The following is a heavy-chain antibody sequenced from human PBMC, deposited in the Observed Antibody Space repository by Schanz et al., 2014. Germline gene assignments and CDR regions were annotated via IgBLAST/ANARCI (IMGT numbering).Heavy chain of an antibody. CDR2: VSASGGGP. CDR1: GFTFRSYG. J-gene: IGHJ4*02. V-gene: IGHV3-23*04. Sequence: EVQLVESGGGLVQPGESLRLSCAASGFTFRSYGMHWVRQAPGKGLEWVSLVSASGGGPFYADSVKGRFTISRDNSRNTVYLQMSSLRAEDTAVYYCVKDDRGDVVVVAANYWGQGAQVIVSS. D-gene: IGHD2-15*01. CDR3: VKDDRGDVVVVAANY.